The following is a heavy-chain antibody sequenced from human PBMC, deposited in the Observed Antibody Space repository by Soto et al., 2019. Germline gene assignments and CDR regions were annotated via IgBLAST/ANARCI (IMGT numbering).Heavy chain of an antibody. CDR1: GYTLTELS. Sequence: ASVKVSCKVSGYTLTELSMHWVRQAPGKGLERMGGFDPEDGETIYAQKFQGRVTMTEDTSTDTAYMELSSLRSEDTAVYYCATVKIVVVPAAMHYYYYGMDVWGQGTTVTVSS. CDR2: FDPEDGET. D-gene: IGHD2-2*01. CDR3: ATVKIVVVPAAMHYYYYGMDV. V-gene: IGHV1-24*01. J-gene: IGHJ6*02.